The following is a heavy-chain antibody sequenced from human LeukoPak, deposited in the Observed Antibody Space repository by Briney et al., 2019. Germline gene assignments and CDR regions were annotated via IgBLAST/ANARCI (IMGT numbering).Heavy chain of an antibody. CDR3: ARQSRSQLGYCTNGVCKGWFDP. CDR2: IYYSGNT. D-gene: IGHD2-8*01. V-gene: IGHV4-59*08. Sequence: SETLSLTCTVSGGSISGYYWTWIRQPPGKGLEWIGDIYYSGNTNYNPSLKSRVTISVDTSKNQFSLKLSSVTAADTAVYYCARQSRSQLGYCTNGVCKGWFDPWGQGTLVTVSS. J-gene: IGHJ5*02. CDR1: GGSISGYY.